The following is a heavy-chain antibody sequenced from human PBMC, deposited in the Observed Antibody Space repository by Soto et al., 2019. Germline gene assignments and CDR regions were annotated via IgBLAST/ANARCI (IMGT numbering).Heavy chain of an antibody. CDR1: GFTFSSYG. V-gene: IGHV3-30*18. Sequence: QVQLVESGGGVAQPGRSLRLSCAASGFTFSSYGMHWVRQATGKGLEWVAVISYDGSNKYYADSVKGRFTITRDNSKNTRYLQSNSLRAEDKAVYYCAKDRYGDGYWYFDLWGRGTLVTVSS. CDR2: ISYDGSNK. CDR3: AKDRYGDGYWYFDL. D-gene: IGHD4-17*01. J-gene: IGHJ2*01.